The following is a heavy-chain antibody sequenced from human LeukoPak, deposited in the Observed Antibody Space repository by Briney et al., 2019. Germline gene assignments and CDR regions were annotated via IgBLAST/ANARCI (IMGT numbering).Heavy chain of an antibody. V-gene: IGHV3-43D*04. CDR1: GFTFGDYA. CDR2: ISWDGGST. J-gene: IGHJ4*02. D-gene: IGHD2-8*01. Sequence: PGGSLRLSCAASGFTFGDYAMHWVRQGPGKGLEWVSLISWDGGSTYYADSVKGRFTISRDNSKNTLYLQMKSLRAEDTAVYYCARALIGYYFWGQGTLVTVSS. CDR3: ARALIGYYF.